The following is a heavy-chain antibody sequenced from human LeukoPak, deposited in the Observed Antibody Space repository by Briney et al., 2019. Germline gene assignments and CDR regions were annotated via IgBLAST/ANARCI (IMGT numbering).Heavy chain of an antibody. D-gene: IGHD3-10*01. V-gene: IGHV3-11*04. CDR3: AREISITMVRGAFDP. CDR2: ISSSGSTI. Sequence: GGSLRLSCAASGFTFSDYYMSWIRQAPGKGLEWVSYISSSGSTIYYADSVKGRFTISRDNAKNSLYLQMNSLRAEDTAVYYCAREISITMVRGAFDPWGQGTLVTVSS. CDR1: GFTFSDYY. J-gene: IGHJ5*02.